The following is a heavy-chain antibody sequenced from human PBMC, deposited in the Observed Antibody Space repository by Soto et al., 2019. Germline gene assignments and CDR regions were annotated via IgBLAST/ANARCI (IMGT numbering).Heavy chain of an antibody. CDR2: IYYSGST. D-gene: IGHD4-17*01. V-gene: IGHV4-31*03. CDR3: ARGEHYGGAFDI. Sequence: PSETLSLTCTVSGGSISSGGYYWSWIRQHPGKGLEWIGYIYYSGSTYYNPSLKSRVTISVDTSKNQFSLKLSSVTAADTAVYYCARGEHYGGAFDIWGQGTMVTVSS. J-gene: IGHJ3*02. CDR1: GGSISSGGYY.